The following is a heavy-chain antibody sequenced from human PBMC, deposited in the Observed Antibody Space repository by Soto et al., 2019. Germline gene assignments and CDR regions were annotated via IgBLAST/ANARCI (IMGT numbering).Heavy chain of an antibody. V-gene: IGHV3-21*01. Sequence: EVQLVESGGGLVKPGGSLRLSCAASGFSFSSYSMNWVRQAPGKGLEWVSSIGSSTSSIYYADSVKGRFTISRDNAKNSLYLQMNSLRDEDTAVYYCARGEVDYYDSSGYYFDYWGQGTLVTVSS. D-gene: IGHD3-22*01. CDR2: IGSSTSSI. CDR1: GFSFSSYS. CDR3: ARGEVDYYDSSGYYFDY. J-gene: IGHJ4*02.